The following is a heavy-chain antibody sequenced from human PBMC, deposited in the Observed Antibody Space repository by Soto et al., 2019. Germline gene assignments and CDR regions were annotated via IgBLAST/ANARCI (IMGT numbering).Heavy chain of an antibody. D-gene: IGHD4-4*01. Sequence: PSETLSLTCTVSGGSISRGGYYWSWIRQHPGKGLEWIGYIYYSGSTYYNPSLKSRVTISVDTSKNQFSLKLSSVTAADPAVYYCARDLVTTHWFAPWGQGPLVTVSS. J-gene: IGHJ5*02. CDR2: IYYSGST. V-gene: IGHV4-31*03. CDR1: GGSISRGGYY. CDR3: ARDLVTTHWFAP.